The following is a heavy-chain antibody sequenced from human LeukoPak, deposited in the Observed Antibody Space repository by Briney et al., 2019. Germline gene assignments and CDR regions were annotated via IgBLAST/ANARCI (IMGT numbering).Heavy chain of an antibody. CDR3: ARSLAAGFDI. CDR2: INHSGST. D-gene: IGHD6-25*01. Sequence: SETLSLTCGVYGGSFSGYYWSWIRQPPGKGLEWIGEINHSGSTNYSPSLKSRVTISLDTSKNQFSLKLSSVTAADTAVYYCARSLAAGFDIWGQGTVVIVSS. J-gene: IGHJ3*02. V-gene: IGHV4-34*01. CDR1: GGSFSGYY.